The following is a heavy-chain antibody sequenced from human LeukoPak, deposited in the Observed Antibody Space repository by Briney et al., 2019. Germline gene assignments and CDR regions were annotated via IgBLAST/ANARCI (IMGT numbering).Heavy chain of an antibody. CDR3: ARDGGSFMELLFLDY. D-gene: IGHD3-10*01. CDR1: GYTFTSYA. V-gene: IGHV1-3*03. CDR2: INAGNGNT. J-gene: IGHJ4*02. Sequence: ASVKVSCKASGYTFTSYAMHWVRQAPGQRLEWMGWINAGNGNTKYSQEFQGRVTITRDTSASTAYMELSSLRSEDMAVYYCARDGGSFMELLFLDYWGQGTLVTVSS.